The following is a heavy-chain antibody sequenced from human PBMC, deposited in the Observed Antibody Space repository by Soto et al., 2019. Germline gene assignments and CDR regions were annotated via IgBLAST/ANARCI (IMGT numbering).Heavy chain of an antibody. CDR2: IYYLGST. Sequence: SETLSLTCSASGGSMSEYFWSWIRQSPGKGLEWIGYIYYLGSTDYNPSLKSRVTISVDTSKRQFSLRLTSVTAADTAVYYCARDGYDGSGSPYPAYWGPGTQVTVS. J-gene: IGHJ4*02. D-gene: IGHD3-10*01. V-gene: IGHV4-59*01. CDR3: ARDGYDGSGSPYPAY. CDR1: GGSMSEYF.